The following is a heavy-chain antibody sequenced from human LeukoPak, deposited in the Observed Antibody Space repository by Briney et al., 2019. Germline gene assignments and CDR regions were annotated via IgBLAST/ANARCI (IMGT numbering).Heavy chain of an antibody. J-gene: IGHJ4*02. Sequence: AASVKVSFKASGGTFSRYTISWVRQAPGQGLEWMGEIIPILGIANYAQKFQGRVTITADKSTSTAYMELSSLRSEDTAVYYCAREEEMATITPGAYYFDYWGQRTLVTVSS. CDR3: AREEEMATITPGAYYFDY. CDR1: GGTFSRYT. CDR2: IIPILGIA. V-gene: IGHV1-69*04. D-gene: IGHD5-24*01.